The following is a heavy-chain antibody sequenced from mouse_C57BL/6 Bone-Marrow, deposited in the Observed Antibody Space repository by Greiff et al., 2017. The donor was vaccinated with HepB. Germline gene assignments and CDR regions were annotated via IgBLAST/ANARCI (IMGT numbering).Heavy chain of an antibody. D-gene: IGHD3-2*02. CDR2: INPNNGGT. V-gene: IGHV1-26*01. J-gene: IGHJ3*01. CDR1: GYTFTDYY. CDR3: ARGYSLASSGYVAWFAY. Sequence: VQLQQSGPELVKPGASVKISCKASGYTFTDYYMNWVKQSHGKSLEWIGDINPNNGGTSYNQKFKGKATLTVDKSSSTAYMVLRSLTSEDSAVYYCARGYSLASSGYVAWFAYWGQGTLVTVSA.